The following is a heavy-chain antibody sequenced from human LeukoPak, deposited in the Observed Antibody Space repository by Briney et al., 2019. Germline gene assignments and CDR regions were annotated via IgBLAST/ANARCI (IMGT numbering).Heavy chain of an antibody. CDR2: IYPGDSDT. V-gene: IGHV5-51*01. CDR3: ARLPYYDSSGYYFDY. Sequence: GESLKISCKGSGYSFNSYWIGWVRQMPGKGLEWMGIIYPGDSDTRYSPSFQGQVTISADKSISTAYLQWSSLKASDTAMYYCARLPYYDSSGYYFDYWGQGTLVTVSS. CDR1: GYSFNSYW. D-gene: IGHD3-22*01. J-gene: IGHJ4*02.